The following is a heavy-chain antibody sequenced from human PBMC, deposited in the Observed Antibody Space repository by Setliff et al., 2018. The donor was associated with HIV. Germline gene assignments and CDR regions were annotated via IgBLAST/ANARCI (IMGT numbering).Heavy chain of an antibody. J-gene: IGHJ4*02. V-gene: IGHV3-7*01. CDR2: IKNDGSEK. Sequence: PGGSLRLSCAASGFAFSDFSMSWVRQAPGKGLEWVAKIKNDGSEKYYVDSVEGRFTISRDNAKNSLYLEMNSLTVEDTALYYCARRAYCSSTTCFDNWGQGTLVTVSS. CDR3: ARRAYCSSTTCFDN. CDR1: GFAFSDFS. D-gene: IGHD2-2*01.